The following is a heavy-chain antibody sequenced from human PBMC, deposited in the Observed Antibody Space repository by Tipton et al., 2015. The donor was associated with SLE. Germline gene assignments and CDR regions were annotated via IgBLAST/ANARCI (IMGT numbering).Heavy chain of an antibody. CDR1: GFTFSSYE. V-gene: IGHV3-48*03. CDR3: ASALINYFDY. Sequence: GSLRLSCAASGFTFSSYEMNWVRQAPGKGLEWVSYISSSGSTIYYADSVKGRFTISRDNAKNSLYLQMNSLRAEDTAVYYCASALINYFDYWGQGTLVTVSS. CDR2: ISSSGSTI. D-gene: IGHD2-8*01. J-gene: IGHJ4*02.